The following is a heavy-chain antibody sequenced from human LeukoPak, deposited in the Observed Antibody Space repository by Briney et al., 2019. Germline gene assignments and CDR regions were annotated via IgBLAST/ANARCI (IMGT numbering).Heavy chain of an antibody. CDR1: GYTFTSYY. CDR3: ARGGVRTGIQLWEFGY. J-gene: IGHJ4*02. CDR2: INPSGGST. Sequence: ASVKVSCKASGYTFTSYYMHWVRQGPGQGLEWMGIINPSGGSTSYAQKFQGRVTMTRDTSTSTVYMELSSLRSEDTAVYYCARGGVRTGIQLWEFGYWGQGTLVTVSS. V-gene: IGHV1-46*01. D-gene: IGHD5-18*01.